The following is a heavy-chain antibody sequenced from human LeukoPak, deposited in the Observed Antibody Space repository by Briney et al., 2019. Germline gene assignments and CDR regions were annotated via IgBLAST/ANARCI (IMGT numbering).Heavy chain of an antibody. V-gene: IGHV1-58*01. J-gene: IGHJ3*02. Sequence: GASVKVSCKASGFTFTSSAVQWVRQARGQRLEWIGWIVVGSGNTNYAQKFQERVTITRDMSTSTAYMELSSLRSEDTAVYYCAAGYYGSGISVAFDIWGQGTMVTVSS. CDR3: AAGYYGSGISVAFDI. D-gene: IGHD3-10*01. CDR2: IVVGSGNT. CDR1: GFTFTSSA.